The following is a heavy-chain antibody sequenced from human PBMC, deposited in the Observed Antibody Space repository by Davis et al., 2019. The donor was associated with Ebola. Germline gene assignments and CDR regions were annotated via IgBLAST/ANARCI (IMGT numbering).Heavy chain of an antibody. CDR1: GITFSRYA. D-gene: IGHD5-24*01. CDR3: ARGVSRDGYNYRWYFDY. J-gene: IGHJ4*02. V-gene: IGHV3-30*04. Sequence: GGSLRLSCAVSGITFSRYAMHWVRQAPGKGLEWVTDIAYDGRYESYAESVKGRFTISRDNSMSTLYLQMNSLRLEDTAVYYCARGVSRDGYNYRWYFDYWGQGTLVTVSS. CDR2: IAYDGRYE.